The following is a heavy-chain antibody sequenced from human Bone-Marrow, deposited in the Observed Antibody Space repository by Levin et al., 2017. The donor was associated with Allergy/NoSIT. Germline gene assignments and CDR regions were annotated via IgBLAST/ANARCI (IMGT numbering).Heavy chain of an antibody. Sequence: SQTLSLTCTVSGGSICSGVYFWSWIRQLPGKGLEWIGYVSHSGITFYNQSLKSRVTISGATSKNLFSLNLSSVTAADTAVYYCARGIAIFGVVLAVNDAVDIWGQGTMVTVSS. CDR3: ARGIAIFGVVLAVNDAVDI. CDR1: GGSICSGVYF. V-gene: IGHV4-31*03. J-gene: IGHJ3*02. CDR2: VSHSGIT. D-gene: IGHD3-3*01.